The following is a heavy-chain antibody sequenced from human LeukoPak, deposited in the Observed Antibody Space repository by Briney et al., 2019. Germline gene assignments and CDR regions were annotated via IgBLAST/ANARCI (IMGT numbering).Heavy chain of an antibody. CDR2: INHSGST. Sequence: PSETLSLTCAVYGGSFSGYYWSWIRQPPGKGLEWIGEINHSGSTNYNPSLKSRVTISVDTSKNQFSLKLSSVTAAGTAVYYCASAYCSSTSCYFDYWGQGTLVTVSS. D-gene: IGHD2-2*01. CDR3: ASAYCSSTSCYFDY. V-gene: IGHV4-34*01. CDR1: GGSFSGYY. J-gene: IGHJ4*03.